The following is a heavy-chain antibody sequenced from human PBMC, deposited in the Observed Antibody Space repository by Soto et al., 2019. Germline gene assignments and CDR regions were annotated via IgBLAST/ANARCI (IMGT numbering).Heavy chain of an antibody. D-gene: IGHD6-13*01. V-gene: IGHV3-23*01. CDR2: MSGSGGSI. Sequence: EVQLLESGGGLAQPGGSLRLSCAGSGFTFSDYAISWVRQAPGKGLEWVSAMSGSGGSIYYADSVKGRFTISRDNSKNTVYLQMSSLRGEDTAIYYCAKTFGSNWLLDYWGRGTLVTASS. J-gene: IGHJ4*02. CDR3: AKTFGSNWLLDY. CDR1: GFTFSDYA.